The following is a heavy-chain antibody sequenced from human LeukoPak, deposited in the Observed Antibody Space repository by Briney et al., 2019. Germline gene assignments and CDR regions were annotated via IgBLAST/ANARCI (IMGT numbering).Heavy chain of an antibody. J-gene: IGHJ4*02. CDR3: ARTPDYYDSSGYYWEDY. CDR1: GGSISSGSHY. CDR2: VYSSGST. V-gene: IGHV4-61*02. Sequence: SETLSLTCTVSGGSISSGSHYWTWIRQPAGKGLEYIGRVYSSGSTDSNPSLRSRLTISVDTSKNQLSLKLSSVTAADTAVYYCARTPDYYDSSGYYWEDYWGQGTLVTVSS. D-gene: IGHD3-22*01.